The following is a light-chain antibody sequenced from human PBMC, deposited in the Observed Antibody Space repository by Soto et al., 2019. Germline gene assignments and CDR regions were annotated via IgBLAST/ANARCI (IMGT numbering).Light chain of an antibody. CDR2: AAS. Sequence: IRMTQSPSSLSASTGDRVTITCRASQGISSYLAWYQQKPGKAPKLLIYAASTLQSGVPSRFSGSGSGTDFTLTISCLQSEDFATYYCQQYYSYQLTFGGGTKVDIK. V-gene: IGKV1-8*01. CDR1: QGISSY. CDR3: QQYYSYQLT. J-gene: IGKJ4*01.